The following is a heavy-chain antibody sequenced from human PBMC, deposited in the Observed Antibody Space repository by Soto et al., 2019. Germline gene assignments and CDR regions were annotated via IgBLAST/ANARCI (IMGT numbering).Heavy chain of an antibody. J-gene: IGHJ6*02. V-gene: IGHV5-10-1*01. D-gene: IGHD2-2*01. CDR3: ARHQYCSSTSCYLGDYYGMDV. Sequence: GESLKISWKGSGYSFTSYWISWVRQMPGKGLEWMGRIDPSDSYTNYSPSFQGHVTISADKSISTAYLQWSSLKASDTAMYYCARHQYCSSTSCYLGDYYGMDVWGQGTTVTLSS. CDR2: IDPSDSYT. CDR1: GYSFTSYW.